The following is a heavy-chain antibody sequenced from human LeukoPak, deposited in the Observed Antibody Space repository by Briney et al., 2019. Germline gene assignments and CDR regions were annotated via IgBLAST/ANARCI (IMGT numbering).Heavy chain of an antibody. J-gene: IGHJ4*02. Sequence: SETLSLTCSVSGVPIRSSSYYWAWIRQPPGRGLEWIGSTYYSGSTYYNPSLKSRVTISVDASKNQFSLKLSSVTAADTAVYYCLRQPDYWGQGTLVTVSS. CDR3: LRQPDY. V-gene: IGHV4-39*01. CDR2: TYYSGST. CDR1: GVPIRSSSYY.